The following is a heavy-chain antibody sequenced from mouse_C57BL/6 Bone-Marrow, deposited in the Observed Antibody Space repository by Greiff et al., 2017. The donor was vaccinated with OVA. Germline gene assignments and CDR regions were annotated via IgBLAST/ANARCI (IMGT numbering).Heavy chain of an antibody. Sequence: VKLVESGAELARPGASVKLSCKASGYTFTSYGISWVKQRTGQGLEWIGEIYPRSGNTYYNEKFKGKATLTADKSSSTAYMELRSLTSEDSAVYFCARRYYGSSYDYWGQGTTLTVSS. D-gene: IGHD1-1*01. CDR2: IYPRSGNT. J-gene: IGHJ2*01. CDR3: ARRYYGSSYDY. CDR1: GYTFTSYG. V-gene: IGHV1-81*01.